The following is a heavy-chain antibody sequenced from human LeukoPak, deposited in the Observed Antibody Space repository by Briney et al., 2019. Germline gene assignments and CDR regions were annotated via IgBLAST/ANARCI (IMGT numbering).Heavy chain of an antibody. CDR2: INPSGGST. D-gene: IGHD3-9*01. CDR1: GYTFTSYY. Sequence: ASVKVSCKASGYTFTSYYMHWVRQAPGQGLEWMGIINPSGGSTSYAQKFQGRVTMTRDMSTSTVYMELSSLRSEDTAVYYCARALNDILTGFNWFDPWGQGTLVTVSS. CDR3: ARALNDILTGFNWFDP. J-gene: IGHJ5*02. V-gene: IGHV1-46*01.